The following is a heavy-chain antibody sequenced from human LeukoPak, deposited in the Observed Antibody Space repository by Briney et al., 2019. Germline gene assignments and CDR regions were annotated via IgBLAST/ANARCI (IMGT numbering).Heavy chain of an antibody. CDR3: ARGPPMFTP. CDR2: ISISSDTI. Sequence: PGGSLRLSCAASGFTLSSYSMNWVREAPGKGLEWVSYISISSDTIYYADSVKGRFTISRDNAKNSLYLQMNSLRDDDTAVYYCARGPPMFTPSGQGTLVTVSS. J-gene: IGHJ5*02. CDR1: GFTLSSYS. V-gene: IGHV3-48*02. D-gene: IGHD3-10*01.